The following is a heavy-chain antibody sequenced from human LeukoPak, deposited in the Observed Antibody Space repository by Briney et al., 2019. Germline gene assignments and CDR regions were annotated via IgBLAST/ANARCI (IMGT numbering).Heavy chain of an antibody. CDR2: IRGDGNAT. CDR3: ARRRQQGGWFDP. CDR1: GFPFSWYW. D-gene: IGHD1/OR15-1a*01. Sequence: GGSLRLSCAASGFPFSWYWMYWVRQDPGKGLVSVARIRGDGNATNYADSVKGRFTISRDNAKNSLYLQMNSLRDEDTAVYYCARRRQQGGWFDPWGQGTLVTVSS. J-gene: IGHJ5*02. V-gene: IGHV3-74*01.